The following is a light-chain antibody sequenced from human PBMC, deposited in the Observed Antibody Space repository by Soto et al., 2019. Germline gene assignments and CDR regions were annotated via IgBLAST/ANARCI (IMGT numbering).Light chain of an antibody. J-gene: IGLJ1*01. Sequence: SVLTQPASVSGSPGQSITISCTGTSSDVGSYNLVSWYQQHPGKAPKLMIYEGSKRPSGVSNRFSGSKSGNTASLTISGLQAEDEADYYCCSYAGSSCYVFGTGTKVTVL. CDR2: EGS. CDR3: CSYAGSSCYV. V-gene: IGLV2-23*01. CDR1: SSDVGSYNL.